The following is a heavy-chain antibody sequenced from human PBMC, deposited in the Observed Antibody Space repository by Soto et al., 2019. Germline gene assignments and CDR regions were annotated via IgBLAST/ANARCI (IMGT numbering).Heavy chain of an antibody. D-gene: IGHD2-15*01. V-gene: IGHV4-31*03. J-gene: IGHJ4*02. Sequence: QVQLQESGPGLVKPSQTLSLTCTVSGGSISSGGYYWSWIRQHPGKGLEWIGYIYYGGSTSYSPSLQSRVTISVDTSQNQFSLKLSSVTAADTAVFYCATGTVVTPRYLGQGTLVTVSS. CDR3: ATGTVVTPRY. CDR1: GGSISSGGYY. CDR2: IYYGGST.